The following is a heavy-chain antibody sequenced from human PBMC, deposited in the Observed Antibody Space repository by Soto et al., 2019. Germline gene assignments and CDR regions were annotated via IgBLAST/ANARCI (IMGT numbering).Heavy chain of an antibody. CDR1: GSTVSGSA. Sequence: XESLRLSFAASGSTVSGSATHWVRQASGKGLEWVGRIRSKANSYATAYVASVKGRFTISRDDSKNTAYLQMNSLKTEDTAVYYCTSQGYSYGFVYWGQGTLVTVPS. D-gene: IGHD5-18*01. CDR2: IRSKANSYAT. J-gene: IGHJ4*02. V-gene: IGHV3-73*01. CDR3: TSQGYSYGFVY.